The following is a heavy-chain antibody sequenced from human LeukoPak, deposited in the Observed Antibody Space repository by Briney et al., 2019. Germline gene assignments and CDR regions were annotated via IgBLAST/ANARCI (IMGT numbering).Heavy chain of an antibody. CDR1: GFTVGSNY. CDR2: IYSGGST. CDR3: ARTGVPYAMDV. D-gene: IGHD1-1*01. V-gene: IGHV3-53*01. J-gene: IGHJ6*02. Sequence: GGSLRLSCAASGFTVGSNYMSWVRQAPGKGLQWVSVIYSGGSTYYADSVKGRFTISRGNAKNTLYLQMNSLRADDTAMYYCARTGVPYAMDVWGQGTTVTVS.